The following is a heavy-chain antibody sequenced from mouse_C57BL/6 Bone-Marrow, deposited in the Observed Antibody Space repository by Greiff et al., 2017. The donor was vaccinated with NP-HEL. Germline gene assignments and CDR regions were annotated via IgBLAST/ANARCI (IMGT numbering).Heavy chain of an antibody. CDR3: VRQDDGYYPWFAY. CDR1: GFSFNTYA. D-gene: IGHD2-3*01. J-gene: IGHJ3*01. Sequence: EVQLQESGGGLVQPKGSLKLSCAASGFSFNTYAMNWVRQAPGKGLEWVARIRSKSNNYATYYADSVKDRFTISRDDSESMLYLQMNNLKTEDTAMYYCVRQDDGYYPWFAYWGQGTLVTVSA. CDR2: IRSKSNNYAT. V-gene: IGHV10-1*01.